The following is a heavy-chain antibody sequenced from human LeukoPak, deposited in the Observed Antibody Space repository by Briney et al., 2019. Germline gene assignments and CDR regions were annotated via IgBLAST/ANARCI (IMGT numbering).Heavy chain of an antibody. CDR1: GYTFTSYD. Sequence: SVKVSCKASGYTFTSYDISWVRQAPGQGLEWMGRIIPIFGTANYAQKFQGRVTITTDESTSTAYMELSSLRSEDTAVYYCARDNSNFIDYWGQGTLVTVSS. V-gene: IGHV1-69*05. CDR2: IIPIFGTA. CDR3: ARDNSNFIDY. J-gene: IGHJ4*02. D-gene: IGHD4-23*01.